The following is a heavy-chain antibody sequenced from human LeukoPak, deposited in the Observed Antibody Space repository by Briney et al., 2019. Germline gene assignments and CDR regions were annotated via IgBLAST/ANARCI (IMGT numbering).Heavy chain of an antibody. V-gene: IGHV1-69*05. CDR1: GGTFSSYA. Sequence: GASVKVSCKASGGTFSSYAISWVRQAPGQGLEWMGGIIPIFGTANYAQKFQGRVTMTRNTSISTAYMELSSLRSENTAVYYCARGGGDYVPTPLFLYDYWGQGTLVTVSS. CDR2: IIPIFGTA. CDR3: ARGGGDYVPTPLFLYDY. D-gene: IGHD2-21*02. J-gene: IGHJ4*02.